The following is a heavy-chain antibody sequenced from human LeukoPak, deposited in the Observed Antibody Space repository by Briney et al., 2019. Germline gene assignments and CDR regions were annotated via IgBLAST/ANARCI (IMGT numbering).Heavy chain of an antibody. CDR1: GDGVSSNIPA. CDR2: TYYRYKWYN. V-gene: IGHV6-1*01. J-gene: IGHJ5*02. D-gene: IGHD3-9*01. Sequence: SQTLSLTCAISGDGVSSNIPAWNWIRHSPSRGLEWLGRTYYRYKWYNDYAVSVKSRITINPDTSKSQFSLQLNSVTPEETGVYYCARDAEGYDILTGYGFDPWGQGTLVTVSS. CDR3: ARDAEGYDILTGYGFDP.